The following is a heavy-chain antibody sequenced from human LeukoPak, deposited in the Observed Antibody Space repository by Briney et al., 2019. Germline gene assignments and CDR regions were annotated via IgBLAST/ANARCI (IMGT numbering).Heavy chain of an antibody. V-gene: IGHV3-23*01. CDR2: ISGSGGGA. CDR1: GFTFSNYA. J-gene: IGHJ5*02. D-gene: IGHD2-2*01. CDR3: ARREPAANWVWFDP. Sequence: GGSLRLSCAASGFTFSNYAMSWVRQAPGEGLEWVSTISGSGGGAYYADSVRGRFTISRDNAKNSLYLQMNSLRAEDTAVYYCARREPAANWVWFDPWGQGTLVTVSS.